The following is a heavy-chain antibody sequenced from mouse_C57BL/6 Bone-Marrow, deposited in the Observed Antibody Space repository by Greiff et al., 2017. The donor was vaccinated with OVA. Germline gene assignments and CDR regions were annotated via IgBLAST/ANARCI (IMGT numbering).Heavy chain of an antibody. V-gene: IGHV1-50*01. CDR1: GYTFTSYW. D-gene: IGHD3-2*02. Sequence: QVQLQQPGAELVKPGASVKLSCKASGYTFTSYWMQWVKQRPGQGLEWIGEIDPSDSYTNYNQTFKGKATLTVDTSSSTAYMQLSSLTSEDSAVYYCARGGQLSDYFDYWGQGTTLTVSS. CDR2: IDPSDSYT. J-gene: IGHJ2*01. CDR3: ARGGQLSDYFDY.